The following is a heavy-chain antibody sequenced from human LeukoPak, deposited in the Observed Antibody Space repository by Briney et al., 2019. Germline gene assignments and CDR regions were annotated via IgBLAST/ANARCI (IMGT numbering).Heavy chain of an antibody. D-gene: IGHD3-10*01. Sequence: EWMGRIIPILGIANYPQKFQGRVTITADKSTSTAYMELSSLRSEDTAVYYCARDASGAFDIWGQGTMVTVSS. V-gene: IGHV1-69*04. J-gene: IGHJ3*02. CDR2: IIPILGIA. CDR3: ARDASGAFDI.